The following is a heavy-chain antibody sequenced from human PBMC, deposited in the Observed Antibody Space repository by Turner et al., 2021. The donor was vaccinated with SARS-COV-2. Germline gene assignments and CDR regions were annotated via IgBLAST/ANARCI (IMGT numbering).Heavy chain of an antibody. CDR1: GGTFSTYA. D-gene: IGHD6-13*01. J-gene: IGHJ4*02. CDR2: IIPIFGTA. V-gene: IGHV1-69*01. Sequence: QVQLVQSGAEVKKPGSSVKVCRKASGGTFSTYAITWVRQAPGQGLEWMGGIIPIFGTANYAQKFQGRVTITADESTSTAYMELSSLRSEDTAVYYCARVGVGGSSWPKDFDYWGQGTLVTVSS. CDR3: ARVGVGGSSWPKDFDY.